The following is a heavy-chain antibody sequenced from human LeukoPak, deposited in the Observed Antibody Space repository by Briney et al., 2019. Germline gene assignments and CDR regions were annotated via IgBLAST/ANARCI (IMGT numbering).Heavy chain of an antibody. CDR1: GGTFSSYA. V-gene: IGHV1-69*05. CDR3: ARAAVTPTTYYFDY. J-gene: IGHJ4*02. D-gene: IGHD1-14*01. CDR2: IIPIFGTA. Sequence: SVKVSCKASGGTFSSYAISWVRQAPGQGLEWMGRIIPIFGTANYAQKFQGRVTITTDESTSTAYMELSSLRSEDTAVYYCARAAVTPTTYYFDYWAREPWSPSPQ.